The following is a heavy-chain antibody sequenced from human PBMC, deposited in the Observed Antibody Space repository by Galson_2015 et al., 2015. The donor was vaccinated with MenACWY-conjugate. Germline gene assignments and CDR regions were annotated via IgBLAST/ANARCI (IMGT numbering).Heavy chain of an antibody. Sequence: SLRLSCAASGLTFSNYWMTWVRQAPGKGLEWMANINQDGSVKNHVDSVKGRFTISRDNAENSLRLQMDSLRAKDTAVYYCARDPPHYYDNNYDMDVWGQGTTVTVSS. D-gene: IGHD3-22*01. CDR1: GLTFSNYW. CDR2: INQDGSVK. CDR3: ARDPPHYYDNNYDMDV. J-gene: IGHJ6*02. V-gene: IGHV3-7*03.